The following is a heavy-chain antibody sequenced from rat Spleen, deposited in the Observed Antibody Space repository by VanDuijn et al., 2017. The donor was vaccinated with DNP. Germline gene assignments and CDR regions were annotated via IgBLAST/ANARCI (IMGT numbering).Heavy chain of an antibody. Sequence: EVQLVETGGGLVQPGRSMKLSCAASGFTFSNYDMAWVRQAPKKGLEWVATISYDGSSTYYRDSVKGRFTISRDNAKSTLYLQMDSLRSEDTATYYCTTDGDYYDGYRPFDYWGQGVMVTVSS. CDR2: ISYDGSST. CDR3: TTDGDYYDGYRPFDY. J-gene: IGHJ2*01. CDR1: GFTFSNYD. V-gene: IGHV5-7*01. D-gene: IGHD1-12*03.